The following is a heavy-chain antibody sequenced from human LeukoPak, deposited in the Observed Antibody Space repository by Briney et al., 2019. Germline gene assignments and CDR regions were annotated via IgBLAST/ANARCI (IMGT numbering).Heavy chain of an antibody. CDR1: GGSIGSHF. Sequence: SETLSLTCTVSGGSIGSHFWSWIRQPPGKGLEWLGYIFYSGSTTYNPSLKSRVTISVDTSKNQFSLKLSSVTAADTAVYYCARDRVMRCTNGVCYSRFDYWGQGTLVTVSS. D-gene: IGHD2-8*01. CDR3: ARDRVMRCTNGVCYSRFDY. J-gene: IGHJ4*02. CDR2: IFYSGST. V-gene: IGHV4-59*11.